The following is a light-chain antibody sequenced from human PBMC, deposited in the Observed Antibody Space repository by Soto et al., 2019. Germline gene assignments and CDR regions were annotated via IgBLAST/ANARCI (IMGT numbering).Light chain of an antibody. CDR1: QSISSW. V-gene: IGKV1-5*01. Sequence: DIQMTQSPSTLSASVGDRVTISCRASQSISSWLAWYQQKPGKAPKLLIYAASSLESGVPSRFSGSGSGTEFTLTISSLQPDDFATYYCQQYNNDSTFGQGTQVEIK. CDR3: QQYNNDST. J-gene: IGKJ1*01. CDR2: AAS.